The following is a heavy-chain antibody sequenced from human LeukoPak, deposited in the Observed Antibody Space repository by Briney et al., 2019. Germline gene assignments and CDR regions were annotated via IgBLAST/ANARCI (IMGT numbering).Heavy chain of an antibody. J-gene: IGHJ6*02. CDR3: ATDRVAAAGTGMDV. V-gene: IGHV1-24*01. CDR1: GYTLTELS. Sequence: ASVNVSCKVSGYTLTELSMHWVRQAPGKGLEWMGGFDPEDGETIYAQKFQGRVTMTEDTSTDTAYMELSSLRSEDTAVYYCATDRVAAAGTGMDVWGQGTTVTVSS. D-gene: IGHD6-13*01. CDR2: FDPEDGET.